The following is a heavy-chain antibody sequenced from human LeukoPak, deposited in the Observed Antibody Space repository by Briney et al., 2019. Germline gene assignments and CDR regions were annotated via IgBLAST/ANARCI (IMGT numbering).Heavy chain of an antibody. J-gene: IGHJ4*02. CDR1: GGSMSSYY. V-gene: IGHV4-59*01. D-gene: IGHD6-19*01. Sequence: SETLSLTCSVPGGSMSSYYWSWIRQSPGKGLEWIGHIYDSGHTNYNPSLKSRVTISVDTSKNEFSLQLTSVTAADTAVYYCARGSGWLPDSWGQGTRVTVSS. CDR2: IYDSGHT. CDR3: ARGSGWLPDS.